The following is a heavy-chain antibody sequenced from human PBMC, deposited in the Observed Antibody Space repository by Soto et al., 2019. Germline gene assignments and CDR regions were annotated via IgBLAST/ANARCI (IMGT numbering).Heavy chain of an antibody. CDR2: IYYSGST. D-gene: IGHD2-2*01. CDR3: ARDPIRDCSSTSCYVNYGMDV. CDR1: GGSISSGGYY. V-gene: IGHV4-31*03. J-gene: IGHJ6*02. Sequence: QVQLQESGPGLVKPSQTLSLTCTVSGGSISSGGYYWSWIRQHPGKGLEWIGYIYYSGSTYYNPSLQSRVTISVDTSKNHFSLKLSSVTAAETAVYYCARDPIRDCSSTSCYVNYGMDVWGQGTTVTVSS.